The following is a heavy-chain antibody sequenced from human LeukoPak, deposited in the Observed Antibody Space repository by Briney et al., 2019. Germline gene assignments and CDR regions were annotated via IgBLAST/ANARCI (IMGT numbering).Heavy chain of an antibody. V-gene: IGHV3-49*04. J-gene: IGHJ4*02. CDR1: GFTFDDYA. CDR2: IRSKAYGGTT. CDR3: TRVGCSSTSCYFAVPDY. D-gene: IGHD2-2*01. Sequence: PGGSLRLSCTASGFTFDDYAMSWVRQAPGKVLEWVGFIRSKAYGGTTEYAASVKGRFTISRDDSKSIAYLQMNSLKTEDTAVYYCTRVGCSSTSCYFAVPDYWGQGTLVTVSS.